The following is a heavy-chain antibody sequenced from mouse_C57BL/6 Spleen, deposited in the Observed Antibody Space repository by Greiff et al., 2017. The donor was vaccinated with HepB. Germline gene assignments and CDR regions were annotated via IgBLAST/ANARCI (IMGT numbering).Heavy chain of an antibody. CDR2: IDPENGDT. V-gene: IGHV14-4*01. D-gene: IGHD1-1*01. Sequence: VQLQQSGAELVRPGASVKLSCTASGFNIKDDYMHWVKQRPEQGLEWIGWIDPENGDTEYASKFQGKATITADTSSNTAYLQLSSLTSEDTAVYYCTTPYGSLDYWGQGTTLTVSS. CDR1: GFNIKDDY. J-gene: IGHJ2*01. CDR3: TTPYGSLDY.